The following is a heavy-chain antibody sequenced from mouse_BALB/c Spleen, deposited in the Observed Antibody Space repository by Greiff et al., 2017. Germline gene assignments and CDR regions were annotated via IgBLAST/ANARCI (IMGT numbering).Heavy chain of an antibody. V-gene: IGHV6-6*02. D-gene: IGHD2-1*01. CDR3: TRSTREFDY. Sequence: EVKLEESGGGLVQPGGSMKLSCVASGFTFSNYWMNWVRQSPEKGLEWVAEIRWKSNNYATPYAESVKGRFTISRDDSKSSVYLQMNDLRAEDTGIYYCTRSTREFDYWGQGTTLTVSS. CDR1: GFTFSNYW. J-gene: IGHJ2*01. CDR2: IRWKSNNYAT.